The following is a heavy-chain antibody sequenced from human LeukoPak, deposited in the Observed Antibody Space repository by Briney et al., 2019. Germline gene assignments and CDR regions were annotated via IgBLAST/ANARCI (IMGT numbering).Heavy chain of an antibody. CDR1: GFTFSSYA. J-gene: IGHJ4*02. Sequence: GGSLRLSCAASGFTFSSYAMSWVRQAPGKGLEWVSAISGSGGSTYYADSVKGRFTISRDNSKNTLYLQMNSLRAEDTAVYYCAKDLPLSYYDSSGFFDYWGQGTLVTVPS. V-gene: IGHV3-23*01. D-gene: IGHD3-22*01. CDR2: ISGSGGST. CDR3: AKDLPLSYYDSSGFFDY.